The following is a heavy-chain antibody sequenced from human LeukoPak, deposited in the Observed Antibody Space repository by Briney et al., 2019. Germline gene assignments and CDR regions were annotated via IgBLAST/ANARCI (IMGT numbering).Heavy chain of an antibody. D-gene: IGHD2-8*01. J-gene: IGHJ6*03. CDR1: GGSISSSSYY. Sequence: SETLSLTCTVSGGSISSSSYYWGWIRQPPGKGLEWVGSLYSSGSTDYNPSLKSRVTISVDTSKNQFSLKLSSVTAADTAVYYCASSTKNYAYYYYYMDVWGKGTTVTVSS. CDR2: LYSSGST. CDR3: ASSTKNYAYYYYYMDV. V-gene: IGHV4-39*07.